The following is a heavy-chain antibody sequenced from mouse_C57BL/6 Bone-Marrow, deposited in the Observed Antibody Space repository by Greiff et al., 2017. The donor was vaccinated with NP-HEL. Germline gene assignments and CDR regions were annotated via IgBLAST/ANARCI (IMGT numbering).Heavy chain of an antibody. D-gene: IGHD1-1*01. Sequence: VQLQQSVAELVRPGASVKLSCTASGFNIKNTYMHWVKQRPEQGLEWIGRIDPANGNTKYVPKFQGKATITADTSSNTAYLQLNSLTSEDTAIYYCARRDYGSSYVGYYAMDYWGQGTSVTVSS. CDR1: GFNIKNTY. CDR2: IDPANGNT. CDR3: ARRDYGSSYVGYYAMDY. V-gene: IGHV14-3*01. J-gene: IGHJ4*01.